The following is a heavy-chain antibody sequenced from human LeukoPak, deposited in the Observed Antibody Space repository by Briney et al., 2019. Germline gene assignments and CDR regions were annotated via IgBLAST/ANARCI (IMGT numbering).Heavy chain of an antibody. CDR2: INTDGSST. D-gene: IGHD3-9*01. CDR3: ARTVPGYFFDS. CDR1: GFTFSSYW. Sequence: GGSLRLPCAASGFTFSSYWMHWVRQAPGMGLVWVSRINTDGSSTTYADSVKGRFTISRDSAKNTLYLQMNSLRAEDTAVYYCARTVPGYFFDSWGQGTLVTVSS. V-gene: IGHV3-74*01. J-gene: IGHJ4*02.